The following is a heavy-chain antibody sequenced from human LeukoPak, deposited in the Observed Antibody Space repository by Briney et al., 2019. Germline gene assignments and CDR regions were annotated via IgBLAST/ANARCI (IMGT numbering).Heavy chain of an antibody. D-gene: IGHD3-22*01. Sequence: PSETLSLTCTVSGGSISSRSYYWGWIRQPPGKGLEWIGSIYYSGSTYYNPSLKSRVTISVDTSKNQFSLKLSSVTAADTAVYYCARHPTYYYDSSGYYRNWYFDLWGRGTLVTVSS. V-gene: IGHV4-39*01. CDR1: GGSISSRSYY. CDR3: ARHPTYYYDSSGYYRNWYFDL. CDR2: IYYSGST. J-gene: IGHJ2*01.